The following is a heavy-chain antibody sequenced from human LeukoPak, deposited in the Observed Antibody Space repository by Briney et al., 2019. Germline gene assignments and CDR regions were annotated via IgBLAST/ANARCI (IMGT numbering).Heavy chain of an antibody. Sequence: GGSLKLSCAGSGFSFSDSAMHWVRQASGKGLEWVGRIRTEPKTFATAYAASVRGRFTISRDDSRKTAFLHMNCLKVEDSAVYYCYSTNSSPGGNWFDPWGQGTLVTVSS. CDR3: YSTNSSPGGNWFDP. CDR1: GFSFSDSA. J-gene: IGHJ5*02. D-gene: IGHD2-15*01. CDR2: IRTEPKTFAT. V-gene: IGHV3-73*01.